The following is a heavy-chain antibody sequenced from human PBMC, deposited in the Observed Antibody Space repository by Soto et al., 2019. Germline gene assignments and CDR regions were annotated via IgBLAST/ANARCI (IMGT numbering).Heavy chain of an antibody. CDR1: GDSISTNSYS. V-gene: IGHV4-39*07. J-gene: IGHJ3*02. CDR3: ARWGRPIEDIVVVVAADAFDI. Sequence: SETLSLTCTVSGDSISTNSYSWGWIRQPPGQGLEWIGFFYYSGSTHYNPSLKSRVTISVDKSKNQFSLKLSSVTAADTAVYYCARWGRPIEDIVVVVAADAFDIWGQGIMVTVSS. CDR2: FYYSGST. D-gene: IGHD2-15*01.